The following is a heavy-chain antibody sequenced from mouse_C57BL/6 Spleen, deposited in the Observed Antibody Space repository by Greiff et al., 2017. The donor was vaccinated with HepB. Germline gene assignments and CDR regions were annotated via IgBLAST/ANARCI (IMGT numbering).Heavy chain of an antibody. J-gene: IGHJ1*03. CDR1: GFTFTDYY. CDR3: ARPIDYDYDRWYFDD. V-gene: IGHV7-3*01. Sequence: EVQLVESGGGLVQPGGSMSLSCAASGFTFTDYYMSWVRQPPGKALEWLGFIRHKANGYTTEYSASVKGQFTISRDNSQSILYLQMNALRAEDRATYYCARPIDYDYDRWYFDDWGTGTTVTVSS. CDR2: IRHKANGYTT. D-gene: IGHD2-4*01.